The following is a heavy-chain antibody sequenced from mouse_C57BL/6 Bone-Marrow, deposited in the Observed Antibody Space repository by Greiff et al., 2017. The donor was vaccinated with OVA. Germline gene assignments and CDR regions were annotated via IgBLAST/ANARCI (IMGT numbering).Heavy chain of an antibody. Sequence: EVQVVESGAELVRPGSSVKMSCKTSGYTFTSYGINWVKQRPGQGLEWIGYIYIGNGYTEYNEKFKGKATLTSDTSSSTAYMQLSSLTSEDSAIYFCARERVYYGSSLWYFDVWGTGTTVTVSS. V-gene: IGHV1-58*01. CDR3: ARERVYYGSSLWYFDV. J-gene: IGHJ1*03. CDR1: GYTFTSYG. CDR2: IYIGNGYT. D-gene: IGHD1-1*01.